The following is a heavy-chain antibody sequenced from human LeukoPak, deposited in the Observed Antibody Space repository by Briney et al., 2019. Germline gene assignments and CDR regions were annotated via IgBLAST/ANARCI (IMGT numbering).Heavy chain of an antibody. Sequence: SVKVSCKASGGTFSSYAISWVRQAPGQGLEWMGRIIPIFGTANYAQKFQGRVTITTDESTSTAYMELSSLRSEDTAVYYCARYEAARTYYYYMDVWGKGTTVTVSS. V-gene: IGHV1-69*05. CDR3: ARYEAARTYYYYMDV. CDR1: GGTFSSYA. D-gene: IGHD6-6*01. CDR2: IIPIFGTA. J-gene: IGHJ6*03.